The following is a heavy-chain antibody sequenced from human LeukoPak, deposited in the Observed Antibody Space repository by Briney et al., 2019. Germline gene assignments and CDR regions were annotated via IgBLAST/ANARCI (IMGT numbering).Heavy chain of an antibody. J-gene: IGHJ4*02. CDR1: GFTFSSYA. Sequence: PGGSLRLSCAASGFTFSSYAMSWVRQAPGKGLEWVSAISGSGGSTYYADSVKGRFTISRDNSKNTLYLQMNSLRAEDTAVYYCARDNKDPDYYGSGSEGNFDYWGQGTLVTVSS. CDR3: ARDNKDPDYYGSGSEGNFDY. V-gene: IGHV3-23*01. D-gene: IGHD3-10*01. CDR2: ISGSGGST.